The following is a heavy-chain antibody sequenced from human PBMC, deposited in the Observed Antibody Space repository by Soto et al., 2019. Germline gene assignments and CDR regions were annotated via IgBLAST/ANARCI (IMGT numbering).Heavy chain of an antibody. V-gene: IGHV1-69*06. CDR2: IIPIFGTA. CDR3: ARNRNGSSTSCSYGREV. Sequence: SVKVSCKASGGTFSSYAISWVRQAPGQRLEWMGGIIPIFGTANYAQKVQGRVTITPDKTTSTAYMELSSLRTEDPGGDFCARNRNGSSTSCSYGREVWGKGPTVTVSS. CDR1: GGTFSSYA. J-gene: IGHJ6*04. D-gene: IGHD2-2*01.